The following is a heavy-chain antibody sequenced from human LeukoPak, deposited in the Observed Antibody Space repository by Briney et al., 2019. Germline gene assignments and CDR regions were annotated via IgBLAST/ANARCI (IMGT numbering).Heavy chain of an antibody. CDR1: GFTFSDYY. Sequence: ASVKVSCKASGFTFSDYYIHWVRQAPGQGLEWMGWIHPSSGGTNYAQKFQGRVTQTRNTSTSTAYMELSSLRSVDTAVYYCARPQRLIYVWGSHRPLYGMDVWGQGTTVTVSS. D-gene: IGHD3-16*01. CDR3: ARPQRLIYVWGSHRPLYGMDV. J-gene: IGHJ6*02. V-gene: IGHV1-2*02. CDR2: IHPSSGGT.